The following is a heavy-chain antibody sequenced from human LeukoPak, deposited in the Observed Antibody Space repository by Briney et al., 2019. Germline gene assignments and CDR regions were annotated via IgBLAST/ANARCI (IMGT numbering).Heavy chain of an antibody. CDR1: GYTFTGYY. V-gene: IGHV1-2*02. CDR2: INPNSGGT. CDR3: ALTVGGMVVVVPALDY. Sequence: GASVKVSCKASGYTFTGYYMHWVRQAPGQGLEWMAWINPNSGGTNYAQKFQGRVTMTRDTSISTAYMELSRLRSDNTAVYYCALTVGGMVVVVPALDYWGQGTLVTVSS. J-gene: IGHJ4*02. D-gene: IGHD2-2*01.